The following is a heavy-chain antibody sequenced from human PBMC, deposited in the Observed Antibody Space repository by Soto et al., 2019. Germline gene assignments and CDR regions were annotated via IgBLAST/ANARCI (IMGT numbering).Heavy chain of an antibody. V-gene: IGHV3-48*03. D-gene: IGHD2-21*01. J-gene: IGHJ6*02. CDR3: ARGTGGGGPTFPYYYYAMDV. Sequence: GGSLRLSCAASGFTFNNYEMNWVRQAPGKGLEWISYISSSGSPRYYADSVKGRFTISRDNAKNSLYLQMDTLRAEDTGLYYCARGTGGGGPTFPYYYYAMDVWGQGTTVTVSS. CDR1: GFTFNNYE. CDR2: ISSSGSPR.